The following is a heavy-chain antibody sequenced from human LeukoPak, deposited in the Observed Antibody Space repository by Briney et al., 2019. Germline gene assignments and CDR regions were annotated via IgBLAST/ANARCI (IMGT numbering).Heavy chain of an antibody. J-gene: IGHJ4*02. CDR3: AKEGYGDYVDY. V-gene: IGHV3-23*01. CDR1: GFTFTTYG. Sequence: GGSLRLSCSASGFTFTTYGMNWVRQAPGKGLEWVSGIGGSGTRTYYADSVKGRFTISRDNSKNTLYLQMNSLRAEDTAVYYCAKEGYGDYVDYWGQGTLVTVSS. CDR2: IGGSGTRT. D-gene: IGHD4-17*01.